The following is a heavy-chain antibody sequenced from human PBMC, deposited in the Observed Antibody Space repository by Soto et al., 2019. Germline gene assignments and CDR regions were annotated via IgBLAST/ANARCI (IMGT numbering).Heavy chain of an antibody. CDR1: FTSYD. CDR2: MNPNSGNT. D-gene: IGHD6-19*01. Sequence: QVQLVQSGAEVKKPGASVKVSCTFTSYDINWVRQATGQGLEWMGWMNPNSGNTRYAQKFQGRVTMTRNTSKFTAYMELSSLRSEDTAVYYCARGPGSSDWRFSYYYMDVWGQGITVTVSS. V-gene: IGHV1-8*01. J-gene: IGHJ6*02. CDR3: ARGPGSSDWRFSYYYMDV.